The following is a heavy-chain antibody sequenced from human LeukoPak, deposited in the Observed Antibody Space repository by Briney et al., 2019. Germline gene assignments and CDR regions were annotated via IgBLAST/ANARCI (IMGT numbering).Heavy chain of an antibody. Sequence: PGGSLRLSCAASGFTFSSYEMNWVRQAPGKGLEWVSYISSSDSTTYYADSVKGRFTISRDNAMNSLYLQMNSLRVEDTAVYYCARVLYDSSGYYLNYFDYWGQGTLVTVSS. D-gene: IGHD3-22*01. V-gene: IGHV3-48*03. J-gene: IGHJ4*02. CDR2: ISSSDSTT. CDR3: ARVLYDSSGYYLNYFDY. CDR1: GFTFSSYE.